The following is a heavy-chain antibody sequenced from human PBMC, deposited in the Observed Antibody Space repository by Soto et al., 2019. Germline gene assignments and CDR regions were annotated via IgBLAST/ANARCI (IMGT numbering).Heavy chain of an antibody. CDR2: ISSSGSTM. Sequence: GSLRLSCGASGLTCSNYEMNWVRQAPGKGLEWVSYISSSGSTMYYADSVKGRFTISRDNAKNSLYLQMNSLKVEDTAVYYCVRGGVYWGQGTLVTVSS. J-gene: IGHJ4*02. D-gene: IGHD2-8*01. V-gene: IGHV3-48*03. CDR1: GLTCSNYE. CDR3: VRGGVY.